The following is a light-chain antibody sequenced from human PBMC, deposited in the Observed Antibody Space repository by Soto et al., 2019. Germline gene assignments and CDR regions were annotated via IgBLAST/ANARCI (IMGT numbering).Light chain of an antibody. CDR3: SSYTSSSTYVV. J-gene: IGLJ2*01. CDR2: DVS. Sequence: QSALTQPASVSGSPGQSITICCTGTSSDVGGYNYVSWYQQHPGKAPKLMIYDVSNRPSGVSNRFSGSKSGNMASLTISGLQAEDEADYYCSSYTSSSTYVVFGVGTKLTVL. V-gene: IGLV2-14*01. CDR1: SSDVGGYNY.